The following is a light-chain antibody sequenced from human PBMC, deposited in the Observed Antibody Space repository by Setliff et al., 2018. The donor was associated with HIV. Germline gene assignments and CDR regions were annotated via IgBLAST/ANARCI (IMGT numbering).Light chain of an antibody. J-gene: IGLJ1*01. Sequence: QSALTQPPSASGSPGQSVTISCTGSSSDIGRYNSVSWYQQHPDKAPKLIIFDVTARPSGVPDRFSGSKSAITASLTISGLQSDDEADYFCSSFAGKDNLIFGSGTRSPS. CDR1: SSDIGRYNS. CDR3: SSFAGKDNLI. V-gene: IGLV2-8*01. CDR2: DVT.